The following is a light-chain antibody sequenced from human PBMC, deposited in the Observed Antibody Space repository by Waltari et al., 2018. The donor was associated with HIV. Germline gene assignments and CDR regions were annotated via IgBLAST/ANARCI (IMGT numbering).Light chain of an antibody. CDR1: QDIGSW. Sequence: DIQMTQSPSSLSASVGDRVTITCRATQDIGSWLAWFQQRPGKAPKSLIYAASTLHSGVPSRFTGTGSGTDFTLTITGLQPEDFVTYYCQQYTTYPITFGQGTRLDI. V-gene: IGKV1D-16*01. CDR3: QQYTTYPIT. CDR2: AAS. J-gene: IGKJ5*01.